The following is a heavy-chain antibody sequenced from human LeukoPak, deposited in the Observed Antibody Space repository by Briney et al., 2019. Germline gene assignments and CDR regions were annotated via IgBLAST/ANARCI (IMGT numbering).Heavy chain of an antibody. CDR2: IYHSGST. CDR1: GYSITSGYY. V-gene: IGHV4-38-2*02. Sequence: PSETLSLTCTVPGYSITSGYYWGWIRQPPGKGLEWIGSIYHSGSTHYNPSLNSRVTMSVDTSKNQVSLKLSSVTAADTAVYYCTTRISVADGNTEFGGLGTLVTVSS. D-gene: IGHD6-19*01. J-gene: IGHJ4*02. CDR3: TTRISVADGNTEF.